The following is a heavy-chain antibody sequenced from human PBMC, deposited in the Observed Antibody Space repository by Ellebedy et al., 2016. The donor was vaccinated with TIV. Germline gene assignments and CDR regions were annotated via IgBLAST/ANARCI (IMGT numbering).Heavy chain of an antibody. CDR2: ISYDGSYK. CDR1: EFTFSRFG. Sequence: GGSLRLXCAASEFTFSRFGMYWVRQAPGKGLEWVAGISYDGSYKYYADSVKGRFTVSRDNSKNPLFLQLNSPRAEDTAVYYCAKDSGFWSGYSDYWGQGTLVTVSS. V-gene: IGHV3-30*18. J-gene: IGHJ4*02. D-gene: IGHD3-3*01. CDR3: AKDSGFWSGYSDY.